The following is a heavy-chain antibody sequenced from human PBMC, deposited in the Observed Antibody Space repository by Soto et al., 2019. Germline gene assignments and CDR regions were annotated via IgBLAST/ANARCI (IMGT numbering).Heavy chain of an antibody. CDR3: AREGGIVGATAADY. CDR1: GGSISSGGYS. CDR2: IYYSGST. D-gene: IGHD1-26*01. V-gene: IGHV4-31*03. Sequence: QVQLQDSGPGLVKPSQTLSLTCTVSGGSISSGGYSWSWIRQHPGKGLEWIGSIYYSGSTYYNPTLQSRVTISVDTSKNQFSLKLSSVTAADTAVYYCAREGGIVGATAADYWGQGTLVTFSS. J-gene: IGHJ4*02.